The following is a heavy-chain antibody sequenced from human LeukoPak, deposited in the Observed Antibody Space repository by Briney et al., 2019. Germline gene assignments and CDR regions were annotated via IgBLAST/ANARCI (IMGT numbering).Heavy chain of an antibody. CDR3: ARVSSSWYQDWYFDL. V-gene: IGHV3-23*01. Sequence: GGSLRLSCAASGFTFSNYAMRWVRQAPGKGLEWVSGISGSGDSTYYADSVKGRFTISRDNSKNTLYLQMNSLRAEDTAVYYCARVSSSWYQDWYFDLWGRGTLVTVSS. CDR1: GFTFSNYA. J-gene: IGHJ2*01. D-gene: IGHD6-13*01. CDR2: ISGSGDST.